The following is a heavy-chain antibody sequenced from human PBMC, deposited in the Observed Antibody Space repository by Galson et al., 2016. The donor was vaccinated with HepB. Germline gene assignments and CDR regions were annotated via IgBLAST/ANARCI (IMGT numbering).Heavy chain of an antibody. Sequence: SLRLSCAASGFTFGDYWMTWVRQAPGKGLEWVANINQGGIEKYYVGSVKGRFTISRDNAKNSLYLQMTSLRAEDTAVYYCAAPSGYSSGWLSPSNWFDPWGQGTLVTVSS. D-gene: IGHD6-19*01. CDR3: AAPSGYSSGWLSPSNWFDP. J-gene: IGHJ5*02. CDR2: INQGGIEK. CDR1: GFTFGDYW. V-gene: IGHV3-7*01.